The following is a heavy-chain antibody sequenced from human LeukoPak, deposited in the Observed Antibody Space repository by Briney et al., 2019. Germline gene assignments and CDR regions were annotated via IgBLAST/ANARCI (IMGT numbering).Heavy chain of an antibody. Sequence: GGSLRLSCAASGFTFSSYAMSWVRQAPGKGLEWVSAISGSGGSTYYADSVKGRITISRDNSKNTLYLQMNSLRAEDTAVYYCAKDFRSSSCYRSTFDYWGQGTLVTVSS. CDR2: ISGSGGST. CDR1: GFTFSSYA. J-gene: IGHJ4*02. V-gene: IGHV3-23*01. CDR3: AKDFRSSSCYRSTFDY. D-gene: IGHD6-13*01.